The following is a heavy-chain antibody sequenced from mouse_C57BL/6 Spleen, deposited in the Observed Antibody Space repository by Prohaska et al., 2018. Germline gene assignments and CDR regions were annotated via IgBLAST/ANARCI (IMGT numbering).Heavy chain of an antibody. CDR1: GYTFTSYW. J-gene: IGHJ2*01. Sequence: QLQLQQPGTELVKPGAPVKLSCKASGYTFTSYWMHWVKQRPGQGLEWIGNINPSNGGTNYKEKFKSNATLTVETSSSTAYMQQISLTSEESAVDYCAVSGTFGYWGQGTPLTVSS. CDR2: INPSNGGT. CDR3: AVSGTFGY. D-gene: IGHD4-1*01. V-gene: IGHV1-53*01.